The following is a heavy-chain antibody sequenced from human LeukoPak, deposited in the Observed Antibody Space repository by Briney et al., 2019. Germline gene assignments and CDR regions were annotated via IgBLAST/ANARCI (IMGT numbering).Heavy chain of an antibody. CDR3: AKDRGSSGWYSGY. Sequence: GRSLRLSCAASGFTFSSYGMHWVRQAPGKGLEWVAVISYDGGNKYYADSVKGRFTISRDNSKNTLYLQMNSLRAEDTAVYYCAKDRGSSGWYSGYWGQGTLVTVSS. CDR2: ISYDGGNK. D-gene: IGHD6-19*01. CDR1: GFTFSSYG. J-gene: IGHJ4*02. V-gene: IGHV3-30*18.